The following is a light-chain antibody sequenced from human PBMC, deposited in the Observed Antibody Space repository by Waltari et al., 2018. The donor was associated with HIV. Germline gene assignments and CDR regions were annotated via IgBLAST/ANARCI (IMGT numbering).Light chain of an antibody. CDR3: QVWDSTSDHVL. J-gene: IGLJ2*01. CDR1: NIERKS. Sequence: VLTQPPSVSVDPGKTATITCGGKNIERKSVHWYQQKPGQAPVLVIYYDNDRPSGIPERFSGSNSGDTATLTIRRVGDGDEADYYCQVWDSTSDHVLFGGGTKLTVL. CDR2: YDN. V-gene: IGLV3-21*04.